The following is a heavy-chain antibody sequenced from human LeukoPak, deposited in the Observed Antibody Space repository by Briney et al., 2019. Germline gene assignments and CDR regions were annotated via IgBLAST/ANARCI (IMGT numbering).Heavy chain of an antibody. CDR3: AGDTHSSNWYDH. V-gene: IGHV3-53*01. J-gene: IGHJ5*02. Sequence: GGSLRLSCAVSGFTVTSIYMSWVRQAPGKGLEWVSFIYSDGNTYYADSVKGRFTISRDSSRNTLYLQMNSLRVEDTAVYYCAGDTHSSNWYDHWGQGTLVTVSS. D-gene: IGHD2-2*01. CDR1: GFTVTSIY. CDR2: IYSDGNT.